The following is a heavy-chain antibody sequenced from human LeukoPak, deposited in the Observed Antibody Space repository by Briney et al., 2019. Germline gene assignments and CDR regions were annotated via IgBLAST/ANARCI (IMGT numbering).Heavy chain of an antibody. Sequence: GGSLRLSCAASGFIFSSYSMNWVRQAPGKGLEWVSSISSSSSYIYYADSVKGRFTISRDNAKNSLYLQMNSLRAEDTAVYYCARENYYGSGSYPRLGLFDPWGQGTLVTVSS. CDR2: ISSSSSYI. V-gene: IGHV3-21*01. CDR1: GFIFSSYS. D-gene: IGHD3-10*01. CDR3: ARENYYGSGSYPRLGLFDP. J-gene: IGHJ5*02.